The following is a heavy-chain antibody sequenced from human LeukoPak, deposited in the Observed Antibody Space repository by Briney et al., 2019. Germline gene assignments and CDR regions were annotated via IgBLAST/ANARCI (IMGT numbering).Heavy chain of an antibody. CDR3: ARGPNSNWSGLDF. Sequence: QSGGSLRLSCVASGFTFSSYWMHWARQLPGKGLVWVSRISPTGSTTSYADSVKGRFTVSRDNAKNTLYLQVNNLRAEDTAVYYCARGPNSNWSGLDFWGQGTLLTVSS. CDR2: ISPTGSTT. D-gene: IGHD6-6*01. CDR1: GFTFSSYW. V-gene: IGHV3-74*01. J-gene: IGHJ4*02.